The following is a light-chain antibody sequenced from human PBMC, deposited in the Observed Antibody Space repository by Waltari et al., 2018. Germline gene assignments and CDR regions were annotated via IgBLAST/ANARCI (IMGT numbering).Light chain of an antibody. CDR3: QQYNSYPWT. Sequence: DTQLTQSPSTLSASVGDRVTITCRARQGVTTWLAWYQQKPGKAPKLLIYEAVKLDSGVPSRFSGGGSGTHFTLTITSLQPDDVASYYCQQYNSYPWTFGPGTKVEI. CDR1: QGVTTW. V-gene: IGKV1-5*01. CDR2: EAV. J-gene: IGKJ1*01.